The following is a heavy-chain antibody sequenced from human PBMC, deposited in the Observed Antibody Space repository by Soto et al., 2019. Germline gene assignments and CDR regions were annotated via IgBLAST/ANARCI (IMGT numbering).Heavy chain of an antibody. J-gene: IGHJ4*02. CDR3: AKPPDYNWNDY. Sequence: EVQLLESGGGLVQPGGSLRLSCAASGFTFSSYAMSWVRQAPGKGLEWISAVSGSGGSTYYADSVKGRFTISRDNSKDTLDLQMNNLRAEDTAVYYCAKPPDYNWNDYWGQGTLVTVSS. D-gene: IGHD1-20*01. CDR2: VSGSGGST. V-gene: IGHV3-23*01. CDR1: GFTFSSYA.